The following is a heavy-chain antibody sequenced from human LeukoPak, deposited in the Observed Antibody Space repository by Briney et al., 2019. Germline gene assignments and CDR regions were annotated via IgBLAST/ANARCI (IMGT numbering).Heavy chain of an antibody. CDR3: ARVRDIVVVVAATHVYYYGMDV. CDR2: IKQDGSEK. CDR1: GFTFSSYW. J-gene: IGHJ6*04. D-gene: IGHD2-15*01. V-gene: IGHV3-7*03. Sequence: GGSLRLSCAASGFTFSSYWMSWVRRAPGKGLEWVANIKQDGSEKYYVDSVKGRFTISRDNAKNSLYLQMNSLRAEDTAVYYCARVRDIVVVVAATHVYYYGMDVWGKGTTVTVSS.